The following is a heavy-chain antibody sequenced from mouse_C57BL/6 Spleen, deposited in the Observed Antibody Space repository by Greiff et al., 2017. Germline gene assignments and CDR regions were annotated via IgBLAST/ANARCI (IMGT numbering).Heavy chain of an antibody. CDR2: SRNKANDYTT. CDR1: GFTFSDFY. Sequence: EVKVVESGGGLVQSGRSLRLSCATSGFTFSDFYMEWVRQAPGKGLEWIAASRNKANDYTTEYSASVKGRFIVSRDTSQSILYLQMNALRAEDTAMYYCAGGANWVFAYWGQGTLVTVSA. CDR3: AGGANWVFAY. J-gene: IGHJ3*01. D-gene: IGHD4-1*01. V-gene: IGHV7-1*01.